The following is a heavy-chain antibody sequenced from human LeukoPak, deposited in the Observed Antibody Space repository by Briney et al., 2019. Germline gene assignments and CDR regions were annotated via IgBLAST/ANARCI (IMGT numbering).Heavy chain of an antibody. CDR3: AKTPDLQLSFPPFDS. Sequence: SETLSLTCTVSNGAMSTYYWNWIRQSPEKGLEWIGHIHYSGRTNYNPSLKSRLSMSIDTSKNQFSLNLQSVTAAHTAVYFCAKTPDLQLSFPPFDSWGQGTMVTVCS. CDR1: NGAMSTYY. D-gene: IGHD3-16*02. CDR2: IHYSGRT. V-gene: IGHV4-59*01. J-gene: IGHJ4*02.